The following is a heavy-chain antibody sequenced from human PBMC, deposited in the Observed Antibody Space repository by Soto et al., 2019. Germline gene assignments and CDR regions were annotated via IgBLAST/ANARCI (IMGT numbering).Heavy chain of an antibody. CDR2: ISYNGNT. V-gene: IGHV1-18*01. Sequence: GPEVKKPGASVKVSCKASGYTFTAYGITWVRQVPGQGLEWMGWISYNGNTDYAQKFQGRVTMTTDTSTSTAYMELWSLTSDDTAVYYCARVDDYFDSSGYYYWGQGTLVTVSS. J-gene: IGHJ4*02. CDR1: GYTFTAYG. D-gene: IGHD3-22*01. CDR3: ARVDDYFDSSGYYY.